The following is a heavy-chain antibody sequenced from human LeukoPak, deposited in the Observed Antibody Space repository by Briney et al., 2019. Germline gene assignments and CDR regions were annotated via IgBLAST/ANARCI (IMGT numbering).Heavy chain of an antibody. CDR3: ARVRLRVGATTPFDY. D-gene: IGHD1-26*01. CDR2: INPNSGGT. J-gene: IGHJ4*02. CDR1: GYTFTGYY. Sequence: ASVKVSCKASGYTFTGYYMHWVRQAPGQGLEWMGWINPNSGGTNYAQKFQGRVTMTRDTSISTAYMELSRLRSDDTAVYYCARVRLRVGATTPFDYWGQGTLVTVSS. V-gene: IGHV1-2*02.